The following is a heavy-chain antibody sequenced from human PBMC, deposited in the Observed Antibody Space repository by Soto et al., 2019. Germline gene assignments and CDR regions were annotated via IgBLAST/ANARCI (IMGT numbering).Heavy chain of an antibody. Sequence: SVKVSCKASGGTFSSYAISWVRQAPGQGLEWTGGIIPIFGTANYAQKFQGRVTITADESTSTAYMELSSLRSEDTAVYYCARDIRGPYCGGDCYWFDPWGQGTLVTVSS. CDR1: GGTFSSYA. V-gene: IGHV1-69*13. CDR2: IIPIFGTA. D-gene: IGHD2-21*02. J-gene: IGHJ5*02. CDR3: ARDIRGPYCGGDCYWFDP.